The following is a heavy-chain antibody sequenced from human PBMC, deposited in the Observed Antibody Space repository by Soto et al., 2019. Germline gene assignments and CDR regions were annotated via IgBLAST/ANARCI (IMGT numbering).Heavy chain of an antibody. V-gene: IGHV3-30*18. CDR3: AKTAGYDYVWGSSGLDP. CDR1: GFTFSSYG. D-gene: IGHD3-16*01. Sequence: GGSLRLSCAASGFTFSSYGMHWVRQAPGKGLEWVAVISYDGSNKYYADSVKGRFTISRDNSKNTLYLQMNSLRAEDTAVYYCAKTAGYDYVWGSSGLDPWGQGTLVTVSS. CDR2: ISYDGSNK. J-gene: IGHJ5*02.